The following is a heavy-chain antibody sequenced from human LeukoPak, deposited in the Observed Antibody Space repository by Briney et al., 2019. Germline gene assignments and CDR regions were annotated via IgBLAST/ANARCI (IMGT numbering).Heavy chain of an antibody. Sequence: GGSLRLSCAASGFNLSNYGMHWVRQAPGKGLEWVAVMSHEGSDKYYADSVKGRFTISRDNSKNILYVQMNSLRVEDTAVYYCAKDLSSDSSSSQDYWGQGTLVTVSS. J-gene: IGHJ4*02. V-gene: IGHV3-30*18. CDR3: AKDLSSDSSSSQDY. CDR1: GFNLSNYG. D-gene: IGHD6-13*01. CDR2: MSHEGSDK.